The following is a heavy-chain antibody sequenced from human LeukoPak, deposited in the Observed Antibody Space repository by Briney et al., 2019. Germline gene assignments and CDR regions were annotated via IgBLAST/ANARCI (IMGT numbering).Heavy chain of an antibody. Sequence: GRSLKLSCAASGFAFSDSTMHWVRQASGKGLEWVGRIRSKANSYATACAASVKGRFTISRDDSKNTAYLQMDSLKIEDTAVYYCSRSGTYPYYYGVDVWGKGTTVTVSS. CDR3: SRSGTYPYYYGVDV. D-gene: IGHD3-10*01. CDR1: GFAFSDST. J-gene: IGHJ6*04. V-gene: IGHV3-73*01. CDR2: IRSKANSYAT.